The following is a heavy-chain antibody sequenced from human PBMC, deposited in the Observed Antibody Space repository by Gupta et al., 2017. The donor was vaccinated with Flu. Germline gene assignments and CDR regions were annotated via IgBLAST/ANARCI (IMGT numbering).Heavy chain of an antibody. Sequence: QVQLQESGPGLVKPSETLSLTCTVSGGSISSYYWSWIRQPPGKGLEWIGYIYYSGSTNYNPSLKSRVTISVDTSKNQFSLKLSSVTAADTGVYYCARGSYSSSYWVQGTLVAVSS. CDR3: ARGSYSSSY. CDR1: GGSISSYY. CDR2: IYYSGST. V-gene: IGHV4-59*08. D-gene: IGHD6-6*01. J-gene: IGHJ4*02.